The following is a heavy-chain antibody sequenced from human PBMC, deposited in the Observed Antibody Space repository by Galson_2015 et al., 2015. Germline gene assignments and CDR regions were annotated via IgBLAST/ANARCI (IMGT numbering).Heavy chain of an antibody. Sequence: SLRLSCAASGFTFSSYAMHWVRQAPGKGLEWVSVISYNGGNKYYADSVKGRFTISRDNSKNTMYLQMNSLRAEDTAVYYCARPNAAAGYHAVGYWGQGTLVTVSS. V-gene: IGHV3-30-3*01. CDR1: GFTFSSYA. D-gene: IGHD6-13*01. CDR3: ARPNAAAGYHAVGY. CDR2: ISYNGGNK. J-gene: IGHJ4*02.